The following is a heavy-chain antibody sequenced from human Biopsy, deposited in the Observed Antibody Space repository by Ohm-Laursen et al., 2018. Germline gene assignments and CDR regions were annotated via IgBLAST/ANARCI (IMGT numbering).Heavy chain of an antibody. Sequence: ASVKVSCKASGFSFTGYYIHWVRQAPGQGLEWMGWISPKSGDTNYAHKFQGNITMTRDTSMSTAYMEMSRLRCDDTAVYYCALQSVAQMKNFDYWGQGTLVTVFS. CDR1: GFSFTGYY. CDR3: ALQSVAQMKNFDY. V-gene: IGHV1-2*02. CDR2: ISPKSGDT. J-gene: IGHJ4*02. D-gene: IGHD6-19*01.